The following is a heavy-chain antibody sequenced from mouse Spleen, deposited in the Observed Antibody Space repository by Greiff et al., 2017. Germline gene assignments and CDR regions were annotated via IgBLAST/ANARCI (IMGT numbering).Heavy chain of an antibody. CDR1: GFTFSSYA. CDR2: ISSGGGNT. V-gene: IGHV5-9*04. Sequence: EVKLMESGGGLVKRGGSLKLSCAASGFTFSSYAMSWVRQTPEKRLEWVATISSGGGNTYYPDSVKGRFTISRDNAKNTLYLQMSSLKSEDTAMYCCARQGFNRAWFAYWGQGTLVTVSA. J-gene: IGHJ3*01. CDR3: ARQGFNRAWFAY.